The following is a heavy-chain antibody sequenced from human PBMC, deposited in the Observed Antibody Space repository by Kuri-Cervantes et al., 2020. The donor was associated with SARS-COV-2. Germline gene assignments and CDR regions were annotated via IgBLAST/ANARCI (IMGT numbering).Heavy chain of an antibody. D-gene: IGHD3-3*01. J-gene: IGHJ6*03. CDR1: GFTVSSNY. Sequence: GGSLRLSCAASGFTVSSNYMSWVRQAPGKGLEWVSVIYSGGSTYYADSVKGRFTISRDNSKNTLYLQMNSLRAEDTAVYYCAREDYDFWRSPYYYYMDVWGKGTTVTVSS. V-gene: IGHV3-53*01. CDR2: IYSGGST. CDR3: AREDYDFWRSPYYYYMDV.